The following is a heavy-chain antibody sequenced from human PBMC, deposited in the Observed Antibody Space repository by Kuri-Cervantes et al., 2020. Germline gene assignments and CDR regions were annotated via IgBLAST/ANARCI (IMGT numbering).Heavy chain of an antibody. CDR1: GFTVSSNY. V-gene: IGHV3-53*05. CDR3: APTTVTTIGFGY. D-gene: IGHD4-17*01. J-gene: IGHJ4*02. CDR2: IYSGGST. Sequence: GGSLRLSCAASGFTVSSNYMSWVRQAPGKGLEWVSVIYSGGSTYYADSVKGRFTISRDNSKNTLYLQMNSLRAEDTAVYYCAPTTVTTIGFGYWGQGTLVTVSS.